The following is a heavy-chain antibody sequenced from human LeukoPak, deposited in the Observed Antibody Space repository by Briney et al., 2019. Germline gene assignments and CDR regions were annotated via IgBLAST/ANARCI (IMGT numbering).Heavy chain of an antibody. CDR2: IYYSGST. J-gene: IGHJ2*01. V-gene: IGHV4-31*03. Sequence: PSQTLSLTCTVSVGSISSGGYYWSWIRQHPGKGLEWIGYIYYSGSTYYNPSLKSRVTISVDTSKNQFSLKLSSVTAADTAVYYCAREIFRSHRKSGYFDLWGRGTLVTVSS. D-gene: IGHD3-9*01. CDR3: AREIFRSHRKSGYFDL. CDR1: VGSISSGGYY.